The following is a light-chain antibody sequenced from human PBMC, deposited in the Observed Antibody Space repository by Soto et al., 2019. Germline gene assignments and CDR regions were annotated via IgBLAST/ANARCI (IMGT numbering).Light chain of an antibody. J-gene: IGKJ2*01. CDR3: RQATRAYS. V-gene: IGKV2-24*01. Sequence: DIVLTQPPLSSPVTLGQPASISCRSSHSLVHSDGNTYLTWLQQRPGQPPRLLIYMISYRFSGVPYRFSGSGAGTDFTRKMSRVEADDVGGCYCRQATRAYSFSQGKKLEI. CDR2: MIS. CDR1: HSLVHSDGNTY.